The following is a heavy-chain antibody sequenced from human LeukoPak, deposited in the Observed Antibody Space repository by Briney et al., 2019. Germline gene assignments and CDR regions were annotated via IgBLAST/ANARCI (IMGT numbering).Heavy chain of an antibody. CDR2: ISSSSSTI. CDR3: ATVTYYFDY. CDR1: GFTFSSYS. Sequence: GGSLRLSCAASGFTFSSYSMNWVRQAPGKGLEWVSYISSSSSTIYYADSVKGRFTISRDNAKNSLYLQMNSLRAEDTAVYYCATVTYYFDYWGQGTLVTVSS. V-gene: IGHV3-48*04. D-gene: IGHD4-17*01. J-gene: IGHJ4*02.